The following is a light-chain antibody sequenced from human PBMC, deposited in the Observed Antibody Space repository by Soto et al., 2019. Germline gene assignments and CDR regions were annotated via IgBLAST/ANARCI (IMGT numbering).Light chain of an antibody. V-gene: IGLV2-14*01. Sequence: QSVLTQPASVSGSPGQSITLSCTGNSSDVGGYNYVSWYQQHPGKAPKLMIYDVSNRPSGVSNRFSGSKSGNTASLTISGLQAEDEADYYCSSYTSSSTLYVFGTGTKVTVL. CDR2: DVS. CDR3: SSYTSSSTLYV. J-gene: IGLJ1*01. CDR1: SSDVGGYNY.